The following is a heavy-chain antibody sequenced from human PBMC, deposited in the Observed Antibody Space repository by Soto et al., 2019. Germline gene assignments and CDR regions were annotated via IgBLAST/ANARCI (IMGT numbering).Heavy chain of an antibody. Sequence: PSETLSLTCTVSGGSISSGGYYWSWIRQHPGKGLEWIGYIYYSGSTYYNPSLKSRVTISVDTSKNQFSLKLSSVTAADTAVYYCARDCGLGYCSSTSCYSGGRFDPWGQGTLVTVSS. CDR2: IYYSGST. CDR3: ARDCGLGYCSSTSCYSGGRFDP. D-gene: IGHD2-2*01. J-gene: IGHJ5*02. V-gene: IGHV4-31*03. CDR1: GGSISSGGYY.